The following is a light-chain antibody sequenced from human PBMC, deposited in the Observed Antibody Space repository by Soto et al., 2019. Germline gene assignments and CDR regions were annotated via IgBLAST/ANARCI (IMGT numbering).Light chain of an antibody. CDR3: LQYKSYSDMYT. CDR1: QNVDKW. CDR2: EAS. Sequence: DIQMTQSPSTLSASVGDRVTITCRASQNVDKWLAWHQQKPGKAPNLLIYEASKLDSGVPSRFSGSRSGTEFTLTISCLQPDDFATYYCLQYKSYSDMYTFGQGTKVEI. J-gene: IGKJ2*01. V-gene: IGKV1-5*03.